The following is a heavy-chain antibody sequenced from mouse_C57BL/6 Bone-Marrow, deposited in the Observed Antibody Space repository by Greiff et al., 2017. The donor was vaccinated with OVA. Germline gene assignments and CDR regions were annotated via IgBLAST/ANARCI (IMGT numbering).Heavy chain of an antibody. J-gene: IGHJ2*01. CDR1: GFTFSSYA. Sequence: EVKLVESGGGLVKPGGSLKLSCAASGFTFSSYAMSWVRQTPEKRLEWVATISDGGSYTYYPDNVKGRFTISRDNAKNNLYLQISHLKSEDTAMYYCAREGGRFFWGQGTTLTVSS. CDR2: ISDGGSYT. V-gene: IGHV5-4*01. CDR3: AREGGRFF. D-gene: IGHD3-3*01.